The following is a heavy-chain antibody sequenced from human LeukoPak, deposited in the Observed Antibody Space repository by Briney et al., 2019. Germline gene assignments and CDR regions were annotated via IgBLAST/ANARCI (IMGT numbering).Heavy chain of an antibody. CDR2: ISGSGGST. D-gene: IGHD4-17*01. J-gene: IGHJ4*02. CDR3: AKTTVTTLY. Sequence: YAMGWVRQAPGKGLEWVSAISGSGGSTYYADSVKGRFTISRDNSKNTLYLQMNSLRAEDTAVYYCAKTTVTTLYWGQGTLVTVSS. V-gene: IGHV3-23*01. CDR1: YA.